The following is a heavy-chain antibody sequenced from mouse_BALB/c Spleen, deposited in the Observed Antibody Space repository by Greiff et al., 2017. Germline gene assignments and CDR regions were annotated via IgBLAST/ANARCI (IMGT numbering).Heavy chain of an antibody. CDR2: INPSTGYT. CDR1: GYTFTSYW. Sequence: VKLQQSGAELAKPGASVKMSCKASGYTFTSYWMHWVKQRPGQGLEWIGYINPSTGYTEYNQKFKDKATLTADKSSSTAYMQLSSLTSEDSAVYYCARRGFTTGFDYWGQGTTLTVSS. D-gene: IGHD1-1*01. J-gene: IGHJ2*01. CDR3: ARRGFTTGFDY. V-gene: IGHV1-7*01.